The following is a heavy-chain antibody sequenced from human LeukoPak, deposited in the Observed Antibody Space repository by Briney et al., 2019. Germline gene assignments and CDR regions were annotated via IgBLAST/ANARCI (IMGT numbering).Heavy chain of an antibody. J-gene: IGHJ3*02. Sequence: GGSLRLSCGASGFTFSSYAMSWVRQAPGEGLEWVGVIRSRAYGGTIHYAASVKGRFTISRDDSKSIAYLQMNSLKTEDTAMYYCTGKHVFDIWGQGTMVTVSS. CDR2: IRSRAYGGTI. CDR1: GFTFSSYA. V-gene: IGHV3-49*04. CDR3: TGKHVFDI.